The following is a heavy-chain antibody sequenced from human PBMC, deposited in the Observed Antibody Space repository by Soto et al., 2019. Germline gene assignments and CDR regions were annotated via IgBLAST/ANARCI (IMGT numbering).Heavy chain of an antibody. V-gene: IGHV4-59*08. D-gene: IGHD2-15*01. CDR2: IYYSGST. Sequence: SETLSLTCTVSGGSISSYYWSWIRQPPGKGLEWIGYIYYSGSTNYNPSLKSRVTISVDTSKNQFSLKLSSVTAADTAVYYCARAGTAATPHFDYWGQGTLVTVSS. CDR3: ARAGTAATPHFDY. CDR1: GGSISSYY. J-gene: IGHJ4*02.